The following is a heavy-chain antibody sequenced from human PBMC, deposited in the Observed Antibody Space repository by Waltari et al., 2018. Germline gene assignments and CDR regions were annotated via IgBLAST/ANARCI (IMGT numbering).Heavy chain of an antibody. CDR1: GYTFTGYY. D-gene: IGHD1-7*01. CDR3: ARAHRYNWNYVGIDY. Sequence: QVQLVQSGAEVKKPGASVKVSCKASGYTFTGYYMHWVRQARGQGLEWMGWINPSSGGTNYAQKFQGRVTMTRDTSLSTAYMELSRLRSDDTAVYYCARAHRYNWNYVGIDYWGQGTLVTVSS. V-gene: IGHV1-2*02. J-gene: IGHJ4*02. CDR2: INPSSGGT.